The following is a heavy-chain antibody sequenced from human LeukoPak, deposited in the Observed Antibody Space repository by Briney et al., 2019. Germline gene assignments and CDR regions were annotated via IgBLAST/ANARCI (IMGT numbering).Heavy chain of an antibody. CDR1: GFTFSSYW. CDR2: IKQDGSEK. V-gene: IGHV3-7*01. D-gene: IGHD3-10*01. J-gene: IGHJ4*02. Sequence: GGSLTLSCAASGFTFSSYWMSWVRQAPGKGLEWVANIKQDGSEKYYVDSVKGRFTISRDNAKNSLYLQMNSLRAEDTAVYYCARSPTYGSGSYYTAGGYWGQGTLVTVSS. CDR3: ARSPTYGSGSYYTAGGY.